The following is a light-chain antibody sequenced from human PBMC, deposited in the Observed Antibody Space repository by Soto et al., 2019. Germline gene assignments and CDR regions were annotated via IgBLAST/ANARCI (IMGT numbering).Light chain of an antibody. V-gene: IGKV3-20*01. CDR3: QQYGSSRGFT. CDR1: QSVSSSY. CDR2: GAS. J-gene: IGKJ3*01. Sequence: EIVLTQSPGTQSLSPGERATLSCRASQSVSSSYLAWYQQKPGQAPRLLIYGASGRATGIPDRFSGSGSGTDFTLTISRLEPEDFAVYYCQQYGSSRGFTFGPGTKVDIK.